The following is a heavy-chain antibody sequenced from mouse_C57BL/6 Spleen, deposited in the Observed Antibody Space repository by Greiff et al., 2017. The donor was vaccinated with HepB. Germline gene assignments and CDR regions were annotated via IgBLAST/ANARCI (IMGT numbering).Heavy chain of an antibody. D-gene: IGHD1-1*01. CDR3: ARSYYGSSLFAY. CDR2: ISYDGGN. V-gene: IGHV3-6*01. J-gene: IGHJ3*01. CDR1: GYSITSGYY. Sequence: EVQLQQSGPGLVKPSQSLSLTCSVTGYSITSGYYWNWIRQFPGNKLEWMGYISYDGGNNYNPSLKNRISITRDTSKNQFFLKLNSVTTEDTATYYCARSYYGSSLFAYWGQGTLVTVSA.